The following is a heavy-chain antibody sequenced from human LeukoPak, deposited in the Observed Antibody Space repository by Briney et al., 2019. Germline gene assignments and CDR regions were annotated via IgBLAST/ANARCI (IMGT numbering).Heavy chain of an antibody. CDR3: ARVFPYVRRPYGDYEDAFDI. V-gene: IGHV4-61*02. D-gene: IGHD4-17*01. CDR1: GDSISTGYHY. CDR2: IYTSGST. Sequence: SQTLSLTCTVSGDSISTGYHYWTWIRQPAGKGLEWIGRIYTSGSTNYNPSLKSRVTMSVDTSKNQFSLKLSSVTAADTAVYYCARVFPYVRRPYGDYEDAFDIWGQGTMVTVSS. J-gene: IGHJ3*02.